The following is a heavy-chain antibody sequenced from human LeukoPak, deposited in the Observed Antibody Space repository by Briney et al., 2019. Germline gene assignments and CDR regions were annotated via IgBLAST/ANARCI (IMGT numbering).Heavy chain of an antibody. CDR1: GGSISSYY. CDR2: IYYSGST. V-gene: IGHV4-59*01. Sequence: SETLSLTCTVSGGSISSYYWSWIRQPPGKGLEWIGYIYYSGSTNYNPSLKSRVTISVDTSKNQFSLKLSSVTAADTAVYCCARVKAQQLVNFDYWGQGTLVTVSS. CDR3: ARVKAQQLVNFDY. J-gene: IGHJ4*02. D-gene: IGHD6-13*01.